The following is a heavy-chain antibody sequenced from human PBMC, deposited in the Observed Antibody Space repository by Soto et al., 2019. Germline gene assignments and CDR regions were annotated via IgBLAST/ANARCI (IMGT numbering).Heavy chain of an antibody. V-gene: IGHV1-18*01. CDR1: GYTFTSYG. Sequence: QGHLVQSEAEVKKPGASVKVSCKASGYTFTSYGISWVRQAPGQGLEWMGWISGYNGDTNYAQKFQDRVSMTIDTSTGTAYMELRSLTSDDTAIYYCAKNGQPPYYYYGLDVWGQGTKVTVSS. J-gene: IGHJ6*02. D-gene: IGHD2-8*01. CDR3: AKNGQPPYYYYGLDV. CDR2: ISGYNGDT.